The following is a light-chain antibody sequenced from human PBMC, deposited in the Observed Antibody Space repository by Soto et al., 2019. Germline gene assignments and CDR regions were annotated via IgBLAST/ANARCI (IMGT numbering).Light chain of an antibody. CDR1: SSNIGAGND. CDR2: SNN. V-gene: IGLV1-40*01. CDR3: QYYDNSLSGRV. Sequence: QYVLTQQPSVSGAQGQRVPISCTGPSSNIGAGNDVHWYQQLPGTAPKRLIYSNNKRPSGVPDRFSGSTYGTSASLAITGLQDEDEADYYCQYYDNSLSGRVFGGGTKLTVL. J-gene: IGLJ3*02.